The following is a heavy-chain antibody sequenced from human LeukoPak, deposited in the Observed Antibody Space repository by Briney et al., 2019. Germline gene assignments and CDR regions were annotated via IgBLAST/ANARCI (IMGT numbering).Heavy chain of an antibody. J-gene: IGHJ6*02. CDR3: ARLSSTIQYYYGMDV. CDR2: INPNSGGT. D-gene: IGHD2-2*01. V-gene: IGHV1-2*02. CDR1: GYTSTGYY. Sequence: ASVKVSCKASGYTSTGYYMHWVRQAPGQGLEWMGWINPNSGGTNYAQKFQGRVTMTRDTSISTAYMELSRLRSDDTAVYYCARLSSTIQYYYGMDVWGQGTTVTVSS.